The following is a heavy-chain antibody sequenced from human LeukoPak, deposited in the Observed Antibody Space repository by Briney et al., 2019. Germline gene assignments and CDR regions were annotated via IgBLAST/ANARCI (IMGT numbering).Heavy chain of an antibody. J-gene: IGHJ4*02. Sequence: PGGSLRLSCAASGFTFSSYWMRWVRQAPGKGLEWVANIKQDGSEKNYVDSVKGRSTISRDNAKNSLYLQMNSLRAEDTAVYYCAKDRYGDYDYWGQGTLVTVSS. CDR3: AKDRYGDYDY. V-gene: IGHV3-7*03. D-gene: IGHD4-17*01. CDR2: IKQDGSEK. CDR1: GFTFSSYW.